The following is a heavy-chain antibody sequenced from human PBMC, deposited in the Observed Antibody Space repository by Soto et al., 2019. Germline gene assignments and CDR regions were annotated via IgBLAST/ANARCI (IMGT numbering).Heavy chain of an antibody. V-gene: IGHV4-31*01. CDR3: ARVSPDDYGHPRRIDF. D-gene: IGHD4-17*01. J-gene: IGHJ4*02. Sequence: QVQLQESGPGLVKPSQTLSLTCTVSGDSISGGGYYWSWIRQHPGKGLGWIGYIYYSGSTYYNPSLKRLVTISVDTSKNQFSLKLSSVTAADTAVYYCARVSPDDYGHPRRIDFWGQGTLLTVSS. CDR1: GDSISGGGYY. CDR2: IYYSGST.